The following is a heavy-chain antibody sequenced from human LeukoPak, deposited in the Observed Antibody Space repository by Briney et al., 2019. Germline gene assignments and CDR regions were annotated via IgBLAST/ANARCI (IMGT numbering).Heavy chain of an antibody. CDR1: GFTFSDYY. CDR2: ISSSGSTI. CDR3: AKDTIQDYYGSGSYYNVIGLFGAFDI. D-gene: IGHD3-10*01. V-gene: IGHV3-11*01. Sequence: PGGSLRLSCAASGFTFSDYYMSWIRQAPGKGLEWVSYISSSGSTIYYADSVKGRFTISRDNAKNSLYLQMNSLRAEDTAVYYCAKDTIQDYYGSGSYYNVIGLFGAFDIWGQGTMVTVSS. J-gene: IGHJ3*02.